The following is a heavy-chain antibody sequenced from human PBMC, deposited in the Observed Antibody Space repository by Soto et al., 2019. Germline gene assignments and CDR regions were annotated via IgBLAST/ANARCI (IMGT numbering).Heavy chain of an antibody. J-gene: IGHJ6*02. CDR3: ARNFIHYYYGMDV. D-gene: IGHD3-16*02. CDR2: IDPSDSYT. V-gene: IGHV5-10-1*01. CDR1: GYSFTSYW. Sequence: GESLKISCKGSGYSFTSYWISWVRQMPGKGLEWMGRIDPSDSYTNYSPSFQGHVTISADKSISTDYLQWSSLKASDTAMYYCARNFIHYYYGMDVWGQGNKVTVS.